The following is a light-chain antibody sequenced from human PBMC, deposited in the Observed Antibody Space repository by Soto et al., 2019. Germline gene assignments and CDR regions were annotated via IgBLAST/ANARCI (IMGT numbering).Light chain of an antibody. V-gene: IGLV2-23*02. Sequence: QSALTQPASVSGSPGQSITISCTGTSSDVGTYHLVSWYQQHPGKAPKLMIYEVSNRPSGVSNRFSGSKSGNTASLTISGLQAEDEADYYCCSYAGSSTYVFGIGTKLTVL. CDR1: SSDVGTYHL. CDR2: EVS. J-gene: IGLJ1*01. CDR3: CSYAGSSTYV.